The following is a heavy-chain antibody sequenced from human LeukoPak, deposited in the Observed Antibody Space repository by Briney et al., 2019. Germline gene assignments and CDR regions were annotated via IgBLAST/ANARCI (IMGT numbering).Heavy chain of an antibody. Sequence: ASVKVSCKASGGTFSSYAISWVRQAPGQGLEWMGRIIPILGIANYAQKFQGRVTMTRDTSTSTVYMELSSLRSEDTAVYYCARDRGSSGRWDAFDIWGQGTMVTVSS. J-gene: IGHJ3*02. CDR3: ARDRGSSGRWDAFDI. D-gene: IGHD6-19*01. V-gene: IGHV1-69*04. CDR2: IIPILGIA. CDR1: GGTFSSYA.